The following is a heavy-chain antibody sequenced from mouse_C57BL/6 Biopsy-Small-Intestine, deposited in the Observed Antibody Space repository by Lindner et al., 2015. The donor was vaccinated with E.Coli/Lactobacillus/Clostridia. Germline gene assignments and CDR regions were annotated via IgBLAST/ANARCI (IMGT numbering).Heavy chain of an antibody. CDR3: ARIYAGVEY. D-gene: IGHD1-1*01. CDR1: GYKFTEYY. V-gene: IGHV1-84*02. Sequence: SVKVSCKASGYKFTEYYVHWVRQAPGQGLEWMGWINPSSGYTNYAQKFRGRVTMTRATSLNTAYMDLNGLTFDDTAVYFCARIYAGVEYWGQGTLVTVSS. CDR2: INPSSGYT. J-gene: IGHJ4*01.